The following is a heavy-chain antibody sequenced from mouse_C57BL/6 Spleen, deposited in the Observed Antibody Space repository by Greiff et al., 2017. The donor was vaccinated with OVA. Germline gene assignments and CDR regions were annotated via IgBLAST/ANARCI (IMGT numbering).Heavy chain of an antibody. CDR3: AISTMSTPAWFAY. Sequence: VKLQESGPELVKPGASVKISCKASGYSFTSYYIHWVKQRPGQGLEWIGWIYPGSGNTKYNEKFKGKATLTAATTSCTASMQLISLTSEDSSVYYCAISTMSTPAWFAYWGQGTLVTVSA. CDR2: IYPGSGNT. CDR1: GYSFTSYY. V-gene: IGHV1-66*01. J-gene: IGHJ3*01. D-gene: IGHD2-4*01.